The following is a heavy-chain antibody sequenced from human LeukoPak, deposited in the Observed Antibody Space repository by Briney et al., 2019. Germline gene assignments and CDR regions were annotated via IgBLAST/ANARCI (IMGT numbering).Heavy chain of an antibody. J-gene: IGHJ4*02. CDR2: ISSSSSYI. CDR1: GFTFSSYS. D-gene: IGHD3-22*01. V-gene: IGHV3-21*01. CDR3: AREPNYYDSSGYSTS. Sequence: GGSLRLSCAASGFTFSSYSMNWVRQAPGKGLEWVSSISSSSSYIYYADSAKGRFTISRDNAKNSLYLQMNSLRAEDTAVYYCAREPNYYDSSGYSTSGGQGTLVTVSS.